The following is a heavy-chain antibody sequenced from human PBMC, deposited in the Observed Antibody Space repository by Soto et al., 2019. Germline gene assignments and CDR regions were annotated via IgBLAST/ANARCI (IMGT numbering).Heavy chain of an antibody. CDR3: ARSPNYYYYGFDV. D-gene: IGHD3-10*01. CDR1: VGSVSSGDYF. Sequence: SETLSLTCTFSVGSVSSGDYFWSWLGQSPGKRLEWIAYIYYSGSTNYNPSLKSRATISVDTSKSQVSLTLTSMTAADAALYYCARSPNYYYYGFDVWGQRTAVTLSS. CDR2: IYYSGST. V-gene: IGHV4-61*08. J-gene: IGHJ6*01.